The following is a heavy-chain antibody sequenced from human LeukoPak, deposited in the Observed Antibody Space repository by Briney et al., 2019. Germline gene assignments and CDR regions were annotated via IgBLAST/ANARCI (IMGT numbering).Heavy chain of an antibody. CDR1: GFTFDDSA. V-gene: IGHV3-9*01. Sequence: SLRLSCAASGFTFDDSAMHWVRQAPGKGLEWVSGISWNSGSIGYADSVKGRFTISRDNAKNSLYLQMNSLRAEDTALYYCAKSWVKQRPQTYYYYGMDVWGQGTTVTVSS. D-gene: IGHD6-25*01. J-gene: IGHJ6*02. CDR3: AKSWVKQRPQTYYYYGMDV. CDR2: ISWNSGSI.